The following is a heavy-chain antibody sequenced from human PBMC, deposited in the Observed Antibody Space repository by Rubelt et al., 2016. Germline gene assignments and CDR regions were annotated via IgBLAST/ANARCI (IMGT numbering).Heavy chain of an antibody. V-gene: IGHV3-74*01. CDR2: IDSVGTST. CDR1: GFTFTTYW. D-gene: IGHD1-26*01. CDR3: ARELAKSRSSTVDS. J-gene: IGHJ4*02. Sequence: EVHLVESGGGLVQPGGSLRLSCAASGFTFTTYWMHWVRQVPGKGLEWVSRIDSVGTSTNYADSVKNSLALQRNSLRAGDTGVNYWARELAKSRSSTVDSGGQGTMVSVSS.